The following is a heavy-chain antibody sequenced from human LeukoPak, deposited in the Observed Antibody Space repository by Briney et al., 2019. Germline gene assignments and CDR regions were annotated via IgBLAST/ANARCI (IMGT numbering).Heavy chain of an antibody. J-gene: IGHJ6*03. CDR2: IYHSGST. CDR3: ARDIVVWHYMDV. Sequence: SETLSLTCAVSGYSISSGYYWGWIRQPPGKGLEWIGSIYHSGSTYYNPSLKSRVTISVDTSKNQFSLKLSSVTAAGTAVYYCARDIVVWHYMDVWGKGTTVTVSS. CDR1: GYSISSGYY. V-gene: IGHV4-38-2*02. D-gene: IGHD2-2*01.